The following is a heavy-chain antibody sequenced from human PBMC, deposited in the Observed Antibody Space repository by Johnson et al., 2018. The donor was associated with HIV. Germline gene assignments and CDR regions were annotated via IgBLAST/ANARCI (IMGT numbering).Heavy chain of an antibody. J-gene: IGHJ3*02. V-gene: IGHV3-30*04. Sequence: QVQLVESGGGVVQPGRSLRLSCAASGFSFSDYAMYWVRQAPGKGLEWVAVISYDGSSKFYPNSLKGRFSISRDNSKNTVYLQMNSLRTEDTAVYYCARWGVVTPHAFDIWGQGTMVTVSS. CDR1: GFSFSDYA. CDR2: ISYDGSSK. D-gene: IGHD4-23*01. CDR3: ARWGVVTPHAFDI.